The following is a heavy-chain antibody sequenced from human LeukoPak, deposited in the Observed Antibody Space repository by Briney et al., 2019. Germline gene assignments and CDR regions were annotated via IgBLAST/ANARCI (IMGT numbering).Heavy chain of an antibody. D-gene: IGHD2-15*01. V-gene: IGHV1-18*01. CDR3: ARDGGYCSGGSCYSGFDY. Sequence: ASVKVSCKASGYTFTSYGISWVRQAPGQGLEWMGWISAYNGNTNYAQKLQGRVTMTTDTSTSTAYMELRSLRSDDTAVYCCARDGGYCSGGSCYSGFDYWGQGTLVTVSS. CDR2: ISAYNGNT. J-gene: IGHJ4*02. CDR1: GYTFTSYG.